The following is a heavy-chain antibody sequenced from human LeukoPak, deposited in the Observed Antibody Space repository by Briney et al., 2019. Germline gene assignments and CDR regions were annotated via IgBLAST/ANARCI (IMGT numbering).Heavy chain of an antibody. Sequence: ASVKVSCKVSGYTLTELSMHWVRQAPGKGLEWMGGFDPEDGETIYAQKFQGRVTMTEDTSTDTAYMELSSLKSEDTAVYYCATARLYDSSGYYYEIFDYWGQGTLVTVSS. V-gene: IGHV1-24*01. D-gene: IGHD3-22*01. CDR3: ATARLYDSSGYYYEIFDY. J-gene: IGHJ4*02. CDR2: FDPEDGET. CDR1: GYTLTELS.